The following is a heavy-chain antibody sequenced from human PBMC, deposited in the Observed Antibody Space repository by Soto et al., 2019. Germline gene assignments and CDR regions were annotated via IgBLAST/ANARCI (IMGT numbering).Heavy chain of an antibody. CDR2: IYYSGST. J-gene: IGHJ6*02. CDR3: ARDGGDYLNYYYGMDV. CDR1: GGSISSGGYY. D-gene: IGHD4-17*01. Sequence: GGSISSGGYYWSWIRQHPGKGLEWIGYIYYSGSTYYNPSLKSRVTISVDTSKNQFSLKLSSVTAADTAVYYCARDGGDYLNYYYGMDVWGQGTTVTVSS. V-gene: IGHV4-31*02.